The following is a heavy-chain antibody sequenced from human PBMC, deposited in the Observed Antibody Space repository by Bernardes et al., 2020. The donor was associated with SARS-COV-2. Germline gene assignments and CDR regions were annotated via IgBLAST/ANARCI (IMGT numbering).Heavy chain of an antibody. CDR2: INARG. V-gene: IGHV3-23*01. D-gene: IGHD3-10*01. CDR1: GFTFSNYD. J-gene: IGHJ4*02. CDR3: AACYYGSGSYFGISYDY. Sequence: GGSLRLSCVASGFTFSNYDMNWVRQAPGKGLEWVSGINARGNADSVEGRFTISRDNSKKTLYLEMNSLRAEDTARYFCAACYYGSGSYFGISYDYWGQGTLVTVSS.